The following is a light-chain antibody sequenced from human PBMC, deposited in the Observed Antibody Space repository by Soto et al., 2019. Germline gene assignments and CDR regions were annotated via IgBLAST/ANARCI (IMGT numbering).Light chain of an antibody. V-gene: IGKV1-5*03. Sequence: DILMTQSPSTLSASVGDRLTITCRASQTIDNWLAWYQQIPGKAPNLLIYKVSSLDSGVPSRFSGSGSGTEFTLTITSLQPEDFATYYCQQYKAYPYTFAQGTKLQIK. CDR2: KVS. CDR3: QQYKAYPYT. J-gene: IGKJ2*01. CDR1: QTIDNW.